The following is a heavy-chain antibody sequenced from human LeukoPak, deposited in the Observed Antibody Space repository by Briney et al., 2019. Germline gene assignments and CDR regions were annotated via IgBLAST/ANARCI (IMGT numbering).Heavy chain of an antibody. CDR1: GGPFSGYF. CDR3: ARRYYYNLGSFPFDF. D-gene: IGHD3-10*01. CDR2: IHNSGTT. V-gene: IGHV4-34*01. Sequence: SETLSLTCAVSGGPFSGYFWSWIRQSSGKGLEWIGEIHNSGTTNYNPSLNSRVTISEGTSKNQFYLNLSSVTATDTAVYYCARRYYYNLGSFPFDFWGQGTLVTVSS. J-gene: IGHJ4*02.